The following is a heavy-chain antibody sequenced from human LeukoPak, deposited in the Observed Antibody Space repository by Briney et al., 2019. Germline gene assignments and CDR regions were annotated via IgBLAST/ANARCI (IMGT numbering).Heavy chain of an antibody. V-gene: IGHV3-23*01. CDR3: AKDSARFGLWWLHY. J-gene: IGHJ4*02. CDR2: ISGSGGST. D-gene: IGHD3-10*01. CDR1: GFTFSSYG. Sequence: PGGSLSLSCAASGFTFSSYGMSWVRQAPGKGLEWVSAISGSGGSTYYADSVKGRFTISRDNYKNTLYLQMNSLRAEDTAVYYCAKDSARFGLWWLHYWGQGTLVTVSS.